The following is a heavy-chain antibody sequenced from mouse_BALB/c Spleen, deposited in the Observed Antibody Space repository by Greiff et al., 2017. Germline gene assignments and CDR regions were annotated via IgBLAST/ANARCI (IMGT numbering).Heavy chain of an antibody. V-gene: IGHV1-14*01. CDR3: EGEGGYDHWFAY. D-gene: IGHD2-2*01. J-gene: IGHJ3*01. CDR2: INPYNDGT. Sequence: VLLMESGPELVKPGASVKLSCTASGYTFTSYVMFWVKQKPGQGLEWIGYINPYNDGTKYNEKFKGKATMTSDKASSTTYMELSSLTSEDSAVYNCEGEGGYDHWFAYWGQGTLVTVSA. CDR1: GYTFTSYV.